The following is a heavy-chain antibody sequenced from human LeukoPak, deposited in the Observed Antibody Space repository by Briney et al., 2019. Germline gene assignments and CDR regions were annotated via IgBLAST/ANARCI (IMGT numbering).Heavy chain of an antibody. V-gene: IGHV3-7*01. Sequence: GGSLRLSCAASGFTFSSYWMTWVRQSPGKGLEWVANIKEDGSDKYYVASVKGRFTISRDNAKNSLYLQMNSLRAEDTAVYYCAREILGTTMTIDYWGQGTLVTVSS. D-gene: IGHD7-27*01. J-gene: IGHJ4*02. CDR3: AREILGTTMTIDY. CDR2: IKEDGSDK. CDR1: GFTFSSYW.